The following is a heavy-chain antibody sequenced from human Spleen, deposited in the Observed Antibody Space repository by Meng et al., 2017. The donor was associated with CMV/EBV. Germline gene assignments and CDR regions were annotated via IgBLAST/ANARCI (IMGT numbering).Heavy chain of an antibody. CDR2: ISGSTNYI. V-gene: IGHV3-21*01. Sequence: GGSLRLSCAASGFTFNSYTMNWVRQTPGKGLEWVSSISGSTNYIYYADSVRGRFTMSRDNAKNSVSLQMNSLRAEDTAVYYCARDRKYYYDSTTYSEMDCWGQGTLVTVSS. CDR3: ARDRKYYYDSTTYSEMDC. J-gene: IGHJ4*02. D-gene: IGHD3-22*01. CDR1: GFTFNSYT.